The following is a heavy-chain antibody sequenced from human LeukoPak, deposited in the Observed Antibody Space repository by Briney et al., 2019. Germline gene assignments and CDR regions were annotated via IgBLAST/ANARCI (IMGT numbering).Heavy chain of an antibody. CDR1: GYTLIELS. D-gene: IGHD3-10*01. Sequence: ASVKVSCKVSGYTLIELSMHWVRQAPGKGLEWMGGFDPEDDGTIYAQKFQGRVTMTEDTSTDTAYMELSSLRSEDTAVYYCATVPRYYFGSGSYYRPSFNSWGQGTLVTVSS. CDR3: ATVPRYYFGSGSYYRPSFNS. CDR2: FDPEDDGT. V-gene: IGHV1-24*01. J-gene: IGHJ4*02.